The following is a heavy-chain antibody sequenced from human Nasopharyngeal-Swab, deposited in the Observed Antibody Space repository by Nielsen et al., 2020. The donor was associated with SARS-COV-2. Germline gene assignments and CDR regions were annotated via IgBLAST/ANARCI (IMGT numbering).Heavy chain of an antibody. CDR2: IIPILGIA. D-gene: IGHD3-10*01. CDR3: ARGSLWFGDLVGYYGMDV. J-gene: IGHJ6*02. Sequence: VRQMPGKGLEWMGGIIPILGIANYAQKFQGRVTITADKSTSTAYMELRSLRSDDTAVYYCARGSLWFGDLVGYYGMDVWGQGTTVTVSS. V-gene: IGHV1-69*10.